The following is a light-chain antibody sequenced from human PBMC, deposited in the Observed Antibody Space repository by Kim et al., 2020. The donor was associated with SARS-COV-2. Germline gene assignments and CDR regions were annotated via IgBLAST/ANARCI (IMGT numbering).Light chain of an antibody. CDR2: YDS. CDR1: NNGTKS. J-gene: IGLJ2*01. Sequence: APRKTARITCGGNNNGTKSVLWYQQSPGQAPVLVIYYDSDRPSGIPERFSGSNSGNTATLTISRVEAGDEADYYCQVWDSSSDHPVFGGGTQLTVL. CDR3: QVWDSSSDHPV. V-gene: IGLV3-21*04.